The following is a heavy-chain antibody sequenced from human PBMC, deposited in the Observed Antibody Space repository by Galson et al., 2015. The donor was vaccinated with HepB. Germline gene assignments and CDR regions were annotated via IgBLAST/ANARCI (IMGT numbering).Heavy chain of an antibody. CDR3: ASRVTRIQLWSSPDY. D-gene: IGHD5-18*01. V-gene: IGHV3-30-3*01. Sequence: SLRLSCAASGFTFRSYAMHWVRQAPGKGLEWVAVISYDGSNKYYADSVKGRFTIPRDNSKNTLSLQMNSLRAEDTAVYYCASRVTRIQLWSSPDYWGQGTLVTVSS. CDR2: ISYDGSNK. CDR1: GFTFRSYA. J-gene: IGHJ4*02.